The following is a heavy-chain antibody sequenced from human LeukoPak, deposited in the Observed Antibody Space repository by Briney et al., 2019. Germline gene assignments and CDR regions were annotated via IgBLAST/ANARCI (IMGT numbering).Heavy chain of an antibody. CDR2: IRYDGSDK. CDR1: GFTFSNYG. CDR3: AKGQLGIQSSKWFDP. D-gene: IGHD7-27*01. V-gene: IGHV3-30*02. Sequence: GGSLRLSCAASGFTFSNYGMYWVRQAPGKGLEWVAFIRYDGSDKYYAESVKGRFTISRDNSKNTLYLRMDSLRPEDTAVYYCAKGQLGIQSSKWFDPWGQGTLVTVSS. J-gene: IGHJ5*02.